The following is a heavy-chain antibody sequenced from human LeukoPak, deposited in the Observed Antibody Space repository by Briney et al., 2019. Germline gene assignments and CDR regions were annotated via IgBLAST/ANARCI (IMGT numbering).Heavy chain of an antibody. D-gene: IGHD6-13*01. Sequence: GGSLRLSCAASGFTFSSYAMSWVRQAPGKGLEWVSSISGSSDNTYYADSVKGRFTISRDNSKNMLYLQMNSLRVEDTAVYYCAKSPLRAAAGEWIDPWGQGTLVTVSS. CDR2: ISGSSDNT. J-gene: IGHJ5*02. CDR3: AKSPLRAAAGEWIDP. V-gene: IGHV3-23*01. CDR1: GFTFSSYA.